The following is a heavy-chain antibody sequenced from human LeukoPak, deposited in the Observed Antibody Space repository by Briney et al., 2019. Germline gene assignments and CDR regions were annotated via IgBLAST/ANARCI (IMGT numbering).Heavy chain of an antibody. CDR3: ARDSGVDAHIDY. J-gene: IGHJ4*02. Sequence: PGGSLRLSCAASGFTFSSYPLNWVRQAPGKRLEWVSYISSSSSTTYYTDSVNGRFTISRDNARNSLYLQTNNVRDEDTAVYYCARDSGVDAHIDYWGQGTLVTVSA. V-gene: IGHV3-48*02. CDR1: GFTFSSYP. CDR2: ISSSSSTT. D-gene: IGHD3-3*01.